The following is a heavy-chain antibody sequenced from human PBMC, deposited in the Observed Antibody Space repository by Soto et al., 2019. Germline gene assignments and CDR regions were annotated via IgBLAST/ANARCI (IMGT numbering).Heavy chain of an antibody. CDR1: GFSFSDAC. CDR3: TTVSTVTTSSS. D-gene: IGHD4-17*01. Sequence: DVQLVESGGGLVKPGGSLRLSCAASGFSFSDACMSWVRQAPGKGLEWLGRIKRNTDGGTTDYAPPVKGRFTISRRDSRHMLHLQMNSLKTEDTAVYYCTTVSTVTTSSSWGQGTLVTVSS. V-gene: IGHV3-15*01. J-gene: IGHJ4*02. CDR2: IKRNTDGGTT.